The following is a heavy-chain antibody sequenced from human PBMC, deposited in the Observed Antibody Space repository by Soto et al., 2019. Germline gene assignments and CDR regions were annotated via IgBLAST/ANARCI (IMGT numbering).Heavy chain of an antibody. J-gene: IGHJ3*02. CDR3: ARAGYSYGLPDAFGI. Sequence: ASVKVSCKASGYTFTGYYMHWVRQAPGQGLEWMGWINPNSGGTNYAQKFQGRVTMTRDTSISTAYMELSRLRSDDTAVYYCARAGYSYGLPDAFGIWGQGTMVTVSS. D-gene: IGHD5-18*01. CDR2: INPNSGGT. V-gene: IGHV1-2*02. CDR1: GYTFTGYY.